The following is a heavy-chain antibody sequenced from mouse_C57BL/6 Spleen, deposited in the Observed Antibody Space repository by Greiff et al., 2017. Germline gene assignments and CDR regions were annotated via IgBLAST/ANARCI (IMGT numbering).Heavy chain of an antibody. CDR2: IYPGSGNT. D-gene: IGHD1-1*01. J-gene: IGHJ2*01. CDR1: GYSFTSYY. V-gene: IGHV1-66*01. CDR3: ARHSGSSYYFDY. Sequence: QVQLQQSGPELVKPGASVKISCKASGYSFTSYYIHWVKQRPGQGLEWIGWIYPGSGNTKYNEKFKGKATLTADTSSSTAYMQLSSLTSEDSAVYYCARHSGSSYYFDYWGQGTTLTVSS.